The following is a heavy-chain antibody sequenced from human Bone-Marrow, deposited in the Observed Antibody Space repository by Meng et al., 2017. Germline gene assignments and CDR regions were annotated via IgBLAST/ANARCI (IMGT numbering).Heavy chain of an antibody. Sequence: LVKVSCKASGGTFSSYTISWARQAPGQGLEWMGRIIPILGIANYAQKFQGRVTITADKSTSTAYMELSSLRSEDTAVYYCTRDLPTKYYYDTGWPALDLGFDYWGQGTLVTVSS. CDR3: TRDLPTKYYYDTGWPALDLGFDY. J-gene: IGHJ4*02. CDR2: IIPILGIA. D-gene: IGHD3-22*01. V-gene: IGHV1-69*04. CDR1: GGTFSSYT.